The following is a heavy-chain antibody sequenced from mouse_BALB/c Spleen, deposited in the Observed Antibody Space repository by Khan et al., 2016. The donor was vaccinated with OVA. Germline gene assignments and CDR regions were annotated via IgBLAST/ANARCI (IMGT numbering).Heavy chain of an antibody. CDR1: GFSLTNYG. CDR3: AKPGGCYPYGMDY. D-gene: IGHD2-12*01. CDR2: IWGDGNT. V-gene: IGHV2-3*01. J-gene: IGHJ4*01. Sequence: QVQLKESGPGLVAPSQSLSITCTVSGFSLTNYGVNWVRQPPGKGLEWLGVIWGDGNTNYHPALKSRLSTSKDNSKSQDFIKLNSRQTDDTATYYFAKPGGCYPYGMDYWGQGTSVTVSS.